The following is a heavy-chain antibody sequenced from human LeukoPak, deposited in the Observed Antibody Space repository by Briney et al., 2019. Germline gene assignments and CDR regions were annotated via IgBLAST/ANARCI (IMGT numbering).Heavy chain of an antibody. D-gene: IGHD6-13*01. V-gene: IGHV3-49*04. CDR1: GFTFGDYA. CDR2: IRSKAYGGTT. CDR3: TREGTSSSWYARGLVYFDY. Sequence: PGGSLRLSCTASGFTFGDYAMSWVRQAPGKGLEWVGFIRSKAYGGTTEYAASVKVRFTISRDDSKSIAYLQMNSLKTEDTAVYYCTREGTSSSWYARGLVYFDYWGQGTLVTVSS. J-gene: IGHJ4*02.